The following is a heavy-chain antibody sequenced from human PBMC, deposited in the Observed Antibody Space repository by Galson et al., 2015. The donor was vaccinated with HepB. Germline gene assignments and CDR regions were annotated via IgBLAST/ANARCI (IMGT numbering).Heavy chain of an antibody. CDR2: IYPGDSDT. V-gene: IGHV5-51*03. J-gene: IGHJ6*02. D-gene: IGHD3-10*01. CDR1: GYGFTSYW. CDR3: ARRDYYGSGSYSRYYYGMDV. Sequence: QSGAEVKKPGESLKISCKGSGYGFTSYWIGWVRQMPGKGLEWMGIIYPGDSDTRYSPSFQGQVTISADKSISTAYLQWSSLKASDTAMYYCARRDYYGSGSYSRYYYGMDVWGQGTTVTVSS.